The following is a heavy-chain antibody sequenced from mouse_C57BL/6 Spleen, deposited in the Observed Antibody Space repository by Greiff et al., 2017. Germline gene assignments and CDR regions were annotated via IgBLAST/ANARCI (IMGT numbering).Heavy chain of an antibody. CDR3: ARDQGAMDY. Sequence: EVKLQESGPELVKPGDSVKISCKASGYSFTGYFMNWVMQSHGKSLEWIGRINPYNGDTFYNQKFKGKATLTVDKSSSTAHMELRSLTSEDSAVYYCARDQGAMDYWGQGTSVTVSS. J-gene: IGHJ4*01. V-gene: IGHV1-20*01. CDR1: GYSFTGYF. CDR2: INPYNGDT.